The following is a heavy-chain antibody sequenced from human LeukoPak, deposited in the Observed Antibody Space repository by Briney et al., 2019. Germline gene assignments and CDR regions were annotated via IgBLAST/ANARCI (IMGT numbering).Heavy chain of an antibody. Sequence: PSETLSLTCTVSGGSISSYYWSWIRQPAGKGLEWIGRIYTSGSTNYNPSLKSRVTISVDTSKNQFSLKLSSVTAADTAVYYCARDRIMQWLGTFDYWGQGTLVTVSS. CDR2: IYTSGST. V-gene: IGHV4-4*07. CDR1: GGSISSYY. D-gene: IGHD6-19*01. CDR3: ARDRIMQWLGTFDY. J-gene: IGHJ4*02.